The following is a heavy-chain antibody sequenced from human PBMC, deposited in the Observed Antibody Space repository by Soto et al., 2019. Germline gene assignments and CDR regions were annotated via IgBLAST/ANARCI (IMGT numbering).Heavy chain of an antibody. Sequence: PSETRSLTCSVAGGCISSYYWSWFRKPPGKGLEWIGCIYYSGSTNYNPSLKSRVTISVDTSKNQFSLKLSSVTAADTAVYYCARHVVGAGPSLFDPWGQGTLVTVSS. CDR2: IYYSGST. V-gene: IGHV4-59*08. CDR3: ARHVVGAGPSLFDP. D-gene: IGHD1-26*01. CDR1: GGCISSYY. J-gene: IGHJ5*02.